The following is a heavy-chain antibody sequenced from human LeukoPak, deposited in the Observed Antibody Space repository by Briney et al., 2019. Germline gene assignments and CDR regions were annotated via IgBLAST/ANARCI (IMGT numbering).Heavy chain of an antibody. CDR1: GFTFSSYA. J-gene: IGHJ4*02. D-gene: IGHD4-17*01. CDR2: ISSSGSTI. V-gene: IGHV3-11*01. Sequence: EGSLRLSCAASGFTFSSYAMSWIRQAPGKGLEWVSYISSSGSTIYYADSVKGRFTISRDNAKNSLYLQMNSLRAEDTAVYYCARGNYGDYEGFFFSDYWCQGTLVTVSS. CDR3: ARGNYGDYEGFFFSDY.